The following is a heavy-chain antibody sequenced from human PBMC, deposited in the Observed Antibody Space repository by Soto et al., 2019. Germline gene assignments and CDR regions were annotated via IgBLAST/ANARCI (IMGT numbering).Heavy chain of an antibody. CDR2: IYYSGST. Sequence: QLQLQESGPGLVKPSETLSLTCTVSGGSISSSSYYWGWIRQPPGKGLEWIGSIYYSGSTYYNPSLKSRVTISVDTSKNQFSLKLSSVTAADTAVYYCARHEGHYYDSFDAFDIWGQGTMVTVSS. CDR3: ARHEGHYYDSFDAFDI. CDR1: GGSISSSSYY. D-gene: IGHD3-22*01. V-gene: IGHV4-39*01. J-gene: IGHJ3*02.